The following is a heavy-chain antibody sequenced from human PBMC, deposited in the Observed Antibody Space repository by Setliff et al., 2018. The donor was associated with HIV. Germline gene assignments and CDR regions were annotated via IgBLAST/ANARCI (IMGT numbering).Heavy chain of an antibody. J-gene: IGHJ4*02. V-gene: IGHV4-28*05. D-gene: IGHD6-19*01. Sequence: SETLSLTCVVSGYSISSNDWWGWIRQSPGKGLEWIGYIYYSGSIYYNPSLKSRVTMSVDTSKNQFSLKLTSVTAADTAVYYCASMERGSGFSNRNYFDYWGQGTLVTVSS. CDR1: GYSISSNDW. CDR2: IYYSGSI. CDR3: ASMERGSGFSNRNYFDY.